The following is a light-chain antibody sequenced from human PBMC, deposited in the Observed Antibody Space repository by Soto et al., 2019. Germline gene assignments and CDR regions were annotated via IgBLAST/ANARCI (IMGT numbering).Light chain of an antibody. CDR1: SSNIGSNY. Sequence: QSVLTQPPSASGTPGQRVTISCSGSSSNIGSNYVYWYQQLPGTAPKLLIYSNNQRPSGVPARFSGSKSATSASLAISVLSSDDEADYYCEARSDSLKGYVFGTENQSAVL. CDR3: EARSDSLKGYV. V-gene: IGLV1-47*02. J-gene: IGLJ1*01. CDR2: SNN.